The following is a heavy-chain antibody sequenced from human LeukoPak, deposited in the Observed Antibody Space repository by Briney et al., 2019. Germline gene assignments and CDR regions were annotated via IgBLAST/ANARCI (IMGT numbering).Heavy chain of an antibody. CDR2: INPNSGGT. CDR3: ARDYDFWSGYYRFDY. J-gene: IGHJ4*02. Sequence: ASVKVSCKASGYTFTGYYMHWVRQAPGQGLEWMGWINPNSGGTNYAQKFQGRVTMTRDTSISTAYMELSRLRSDDTAVYYCARDYDFWSGYYRFDYWGQETLVTVSS. D-gene: IGHD3-3*01. CDR1: GYTFTGYY. V-gene: IGHV1-2*02.